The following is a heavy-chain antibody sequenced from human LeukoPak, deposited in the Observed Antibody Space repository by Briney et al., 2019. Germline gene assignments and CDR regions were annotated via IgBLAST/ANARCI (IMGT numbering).Heavy chain of an antibody. D-gene: IGHD1-1*01. CDR2: IYNSENI. CDR1: GGSITRYY. Sequence: SETLSLTCSVSGGSITRYYWTWIRQPAGKGLEWIGRIYNSENIKYSPSLKSRVNMSIDTSKNQFSLKLTSVTAADTAVYYCARGFVPPGQLDYHYMDVWGKGTTVTVSS. J-gene: IGHJ6*03. CDR3: ARGFVPPGQLDYHYMDV. V-gene: IGHV4-4*07.